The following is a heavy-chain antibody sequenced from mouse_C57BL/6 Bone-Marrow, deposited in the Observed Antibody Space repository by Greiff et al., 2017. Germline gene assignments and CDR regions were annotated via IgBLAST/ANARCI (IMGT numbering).Heavy chain of an antibody. V-gene: IGHV1-59*01. CDR2: IDPSDSYT. CDR1: GYTFTSYW. Sequence: QVQLQQPGAELVRPGTSVKLSCKASGYTFTSYWMHWVKQRPGQGLEWIGVIDPSDSYTNYNQKFKGKATLTVDTSYSTAYMQLSSLTSEDSAVYYCARWGRLPFAYWGQGTLVTVSA. J-gene: IGHJ3*01. CDR3: ARWGRLPFAY. D-gene: IGHD2-4*01.